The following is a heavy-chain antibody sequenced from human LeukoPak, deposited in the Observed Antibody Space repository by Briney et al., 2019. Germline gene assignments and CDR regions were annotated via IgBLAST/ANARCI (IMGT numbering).Heavy chain of an antibody. V-gene: IGHV4-39*07. Sequence: PSETLSLTCTVSGGSISSSSYYWGWIRQPPGKGLEWIGSIYYSGSTYYNPSLKSRVTISVDTSKNQFSLKLSSVTAADTAVYYCARGYSYYYDSSGYYAFDYWGQGTLVTVSS. CDR2: IYYSGST. J-gene: IGHJ4*02. CDR1: GGSISSSSYY. D-gene: IGHD3-22*01. CDR3: ARGYSYYYDSSGYYAFDY.